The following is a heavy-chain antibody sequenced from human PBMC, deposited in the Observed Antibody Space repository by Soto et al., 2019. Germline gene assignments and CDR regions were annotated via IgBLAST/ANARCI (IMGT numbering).Heavy chain of an antibody. J-gene: IGHJ2*01. CDR2: IYYSGST. V-gene: IGHV4-59*01. D-gene: IGHD6-19*01. Sequence: QVQLQESGPGLVKPSETLSLTCTVSGGSISSYYWSWIRQPPGKGLEWIGYIYYSGSTNYNPSLKRRVTISVDTSKNQFSLKLSSVTAADTAVYYCARVSAGYSYFDLWGRGTLVTVSS. CDR1: GGSISSYY. CDR3: ARVSAGYSYFDL.